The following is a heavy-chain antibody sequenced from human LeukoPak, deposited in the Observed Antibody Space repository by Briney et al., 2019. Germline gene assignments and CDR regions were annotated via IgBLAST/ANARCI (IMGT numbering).Heavy chain of an antibody. CDR3: ASLKNYYDSSGYLVTDAFDI. Sequence: ASVKVSCKASGYTFSTYNINWVRQAPGQGVEWMGWISGYNGNTNYAQKLQGRVTTTTDTSTSTAYMELRSLKSDDTAVYYCASLKNYYDSSGYLVTDAFDIWGQGTMVTVSS. CDR2: ISGYNGNT. D-gene: IGHD3-22*01. J-gene: IGHJ3*02. V-gene: IGHV1-18*01. CDR1: GYTFSTYN.